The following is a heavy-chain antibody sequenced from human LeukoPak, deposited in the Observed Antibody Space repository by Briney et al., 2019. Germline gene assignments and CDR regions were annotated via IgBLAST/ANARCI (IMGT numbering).Heavy chain of an antibody. CDR2: IHHSGST. CDR3: ARLAPDPYDSSGYYYFDY. Sequence: SETLSLTCTVSEYSINSGYYWGWIRQPPGKGLEWIGGIHHSGSTDYNPSLKSRVTISVDTSKNQFSLRLSYVTVADTAVYYCARLAPDPYDSSGYYYFDYWGQGTLVTVSS. V-gene: IGHV4-38-2*02. CDR1: EYSINSGYY. D-gene: IGHD3-22*01. J-gene: IGHJ4*02.